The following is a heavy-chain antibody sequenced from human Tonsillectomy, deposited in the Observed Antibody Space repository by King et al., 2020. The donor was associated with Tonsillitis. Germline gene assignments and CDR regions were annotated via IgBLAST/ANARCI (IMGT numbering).Heavy chain of an antibody. J-gene: IGHJ4*02. V-gene: IGHV3-74*01. CDR2: IKSDGTGT. CDR1: GFTFSNYW. CDR3: AREVTNCGGCFLGY. Sequence: VQLVESGGGLVQPGGSLRLSCAASGFTFSNYWMHWVRQGPGKGLVWVSRIKSDGTGTLYADSVKGRFTISRDNAKNTLYLQMNSLRAEDTAVYYCAREVTNCGGCFLGYWGQGTLVTVSS. D-gene: IGHD2-21*01.